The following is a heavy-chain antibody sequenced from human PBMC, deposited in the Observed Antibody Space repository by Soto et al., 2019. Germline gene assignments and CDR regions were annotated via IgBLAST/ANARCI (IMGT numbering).Heavy chain of an antibody. Sequence: SETLSLTCTVSGGSISSGGYYWSWIRQHPGKGLEWIGYIYYSGSTYYNPSLKSRVTISVDTSKNQFSLKLSSVTAADTAVYYCARIPKGGWSLYYYYGMDVWGQGTTVNVSS. J-gene: IGHJ6*02. CDR3: ARIPKGGWSLYYYYGMDV. CDR1: GGSISSGGYY. D-gene: IGHD6-19*01. CDR2: IYYSGST. V-gene: IGHV4-31*03.